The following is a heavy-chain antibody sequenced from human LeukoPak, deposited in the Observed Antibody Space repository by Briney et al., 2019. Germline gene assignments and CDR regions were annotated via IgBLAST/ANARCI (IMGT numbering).Heavy chain of an antibody. V-gene: IGHV4-38-2*02. CDR3: ARDLGSGGNSDY. CDR1: GYSISSGYH. Sequence: SETLSLTCAVSGYSISSGYHSGWIRQPPGKGLQWIASISNNWGASYNPSLKSRVTISLDTSNNQFSLELRSVTAADTAVYYCARDLGSGGNSDYWGQGTPVTISS. CDR2: ISNNWGA. D-gene: IGHD4-23*01. J-gene: IGHJ4*02.